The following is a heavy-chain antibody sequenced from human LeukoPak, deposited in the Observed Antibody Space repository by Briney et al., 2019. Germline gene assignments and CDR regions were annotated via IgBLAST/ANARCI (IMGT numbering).Heavy chain of an antibody. D-gene: IGHD3-10*01. CDR3: ARGRFPPLAAMVRGVILGY. CDR2: INHSGST. CDR1: GGSFSGYY. Sequence: SETLSLTCAVYGGSFSGYYWSWIRQPPGEGLEWIGEINHSGSTNYNPSLKSRVTISVDTSKNQFSLKLSSVTAADTAVYYCARGRFPPLAAMVRGVILGYWGQGTLVTVSS. V-gene: IGHV4-34*01. J-gene: IGHJ4*02.